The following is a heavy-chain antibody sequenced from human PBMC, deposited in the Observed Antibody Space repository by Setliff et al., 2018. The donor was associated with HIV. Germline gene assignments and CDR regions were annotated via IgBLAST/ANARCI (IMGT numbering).Heavy chain of an antibody. V-gene: IGHV3-15*01. D-gene: IGHD3-22*01. J-gene: IGHJ3*02. Sequence: GGSLRLSCAASGFTISGNYISWVRQAPGKGLEWVGRIKSKTDGGTTDYAAPVKGRFTISRDDSKNTLYLQMNSLKTEDTAVYYCTTVDITMIVVGPNAFDIWGQGTMVTVSS. CDR1: GFTISGNY. CDR3: TTVDITMIVVGPNAFDI. CDR2: IKSKTDGGTT.